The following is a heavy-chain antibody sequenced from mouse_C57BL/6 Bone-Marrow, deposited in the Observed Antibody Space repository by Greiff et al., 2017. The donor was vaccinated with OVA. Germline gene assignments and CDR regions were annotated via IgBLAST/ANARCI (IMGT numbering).Heavy chain of an antibody. J-gene: IGHJ3*01. V-gene: IGHV5-6*01. Sequence: VQLQQSGGDLVKPGGSLKLSCAASGFTFSSYGMSWVRQTPDKRLEWVATISSGGSYTYYPDSVKGRFTISRDNAKNTLYLQMSSLKSEDTAMYYCARSPVVATRFAYWGQGTLVTVSA. D-gene: IGHD1-1*01. CDR2: ISSGGSYT. CDR1: GFTFSSYG. CDR3: ARSPVVATRFAY.